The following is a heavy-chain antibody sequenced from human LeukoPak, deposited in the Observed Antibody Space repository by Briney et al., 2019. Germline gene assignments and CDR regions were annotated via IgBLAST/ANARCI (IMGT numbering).Heavy chain of an antibody. CDR3: ARVPPPEVIAAAAADY. J-gene: IGHJ4*02. CDR2: IKQDGSEK. D-gene: IGHD6-13*01. Sequence: GGSLRLSCAASGFTFSSYWMSWVRQAPGKGLEWVANIKQDGSEKYYVDSVKGRFTISRDNAKNSLYLQMNSLRAEDTAVYYCARVPPPEVIAAAAADYGGQGTLVTVSS. CDR1: GFTFSSYW. V-gene: IGHV3-7*01.